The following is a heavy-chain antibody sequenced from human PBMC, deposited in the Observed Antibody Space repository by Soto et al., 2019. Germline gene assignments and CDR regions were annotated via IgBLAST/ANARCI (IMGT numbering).Heavy chain of an antibody. V-gene: IGHV1-18*01. CDR2: ISAYNGNT. Sequence: ASVKVSCKASGYTFTSYGISWVRQAPGQGLEWMGWISAYNGNTNYAQKLQGRVTMTTDTSTSTAYMELRSLRSDDTAVYYCARLRTSRSYYYGMDVWGQGTTVTSP. D-gene: IGHD3-3*01. CDR1: GYTFTSYG. CDR3: ARLRTSRSYYYGMDV. J-gene: IGHJ6*02.